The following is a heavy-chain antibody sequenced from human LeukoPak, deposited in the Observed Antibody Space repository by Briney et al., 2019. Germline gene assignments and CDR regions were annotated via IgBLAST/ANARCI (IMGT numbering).Heavy chain of an antibody. CDR3: ARNLWLGYCTNGVCYTGNWFDS. V-gene: IGHV4-34*01. J-gene: IGHJ5*01. D-gene: IGHD2-8*01. Sequence: SETLSLTCAVYGGSFSGYYWSWIRQPPGKGLEWIGEINHSGSTNYNPSLKSRVTISVDTSKNQFSLKLSSVTAADTAVYYCARNLWLGYCTNGVCYTGNWFDSWGQGTLVTVSS. CDR1: GGSFSGYY. CDR2: INHSGST.